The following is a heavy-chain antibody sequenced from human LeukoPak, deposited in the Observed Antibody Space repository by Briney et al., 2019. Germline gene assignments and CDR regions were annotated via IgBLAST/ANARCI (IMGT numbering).Heavy chain of an antibody. D-gene: IGHD6-13*01. Sequence: SVKVSCKASGGTFSSYAISWVRQAPGQGLEWMGRIIPILGIANYAQKFQGRVTMTRDTSTSTVYMDLSSLRSEDTAVYYCARGGDMAAAGIRFFDYWGQGTLVTVSS. CDR3: ARGGDMAAAGIRFFDY. J-gene: IGHJ4*02. V-gene: IGHV1-69*04. CDR2: IIPILGIA. CDR1: GGTFSSYA.